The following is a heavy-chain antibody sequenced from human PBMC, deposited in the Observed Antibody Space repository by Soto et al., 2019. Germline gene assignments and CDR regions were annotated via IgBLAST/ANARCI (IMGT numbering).Heavy chain of an antibody. CDR3: ARAPAVTTRVYYYYYGMDV. CDR1: GFTFSSYG. CDR2: IWYDGSNK. Sequence: GGSLRLSCAASGFTFSSYGMHWVRQAPGKGLEWVAVIWYDGSNKYYADSVKGRFTISRDNSKNTLYLQMNSLRAEDTAVYYCARAPAVTTRVYYYYYGMDVRGQGSSVTGSS. J-gene: IGHJ6*02. V-gene: IGHV3-33*01. D-gene: IGHD4-4*01.